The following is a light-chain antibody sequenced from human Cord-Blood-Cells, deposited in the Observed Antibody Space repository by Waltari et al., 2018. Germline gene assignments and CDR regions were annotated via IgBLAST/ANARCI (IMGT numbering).Light chain of an antibody. CDR2: GNS. Sequence: QSVLTQPPPVSGAPAQRVTMHCTGTSSNIGAGYDLPWYQQLPGTAPKLLIYGNSNRPSGVPDRFSGSKSGTSASLAITGLQAEDEADYYCQSYDSSLSGVVFGGGTKLTVL. CDR1: SSNIGAGYD. V-gene: IGLV1-40*01. CDR3: QSYDSSLSGVV. J-gene: IGLJ2*01.